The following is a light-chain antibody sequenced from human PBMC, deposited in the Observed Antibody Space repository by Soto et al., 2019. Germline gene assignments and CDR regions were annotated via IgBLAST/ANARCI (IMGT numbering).Light chain of an antibody. CDR1: QSISSW. Sequence: DIQMTQSPSTLSAAVGDRVTITCRASQSISSWLAWYQQKPGKAPKLLIYKASSLESGVPSRIRGSGSGTEFTLTISRLQPDDFATYYCQQYNSYPFTFGPGTKVDI. V-gene: IGKV1-5*03. CDR3: QQYNSYPFT. CDR2: KAS. J-gene: IGKJ3*01.